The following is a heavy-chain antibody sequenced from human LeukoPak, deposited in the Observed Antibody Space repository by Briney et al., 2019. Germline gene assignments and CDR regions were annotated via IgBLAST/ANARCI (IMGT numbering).Heavy chain of an antibody. CDR1: GFTFSSYS. Sequence: GGSLRLSCAASGFTFSSYSMNWVRQAPGKGLEWVSSISSSSSYIYYADSVKGRFTISRDNAKNSLYLQMNSLRAEDTAVYYCARDFLYCSGGSCYPPNWFDPWGQGTLVTVSS. CDR3: ARDFLYCSGGSCYPPNWFDP. V-gene: IGHV3-21*01. D-gene: IGHD2-15*01. CDR2: ISSSSSYI. J-gene: IGHJ5*02.